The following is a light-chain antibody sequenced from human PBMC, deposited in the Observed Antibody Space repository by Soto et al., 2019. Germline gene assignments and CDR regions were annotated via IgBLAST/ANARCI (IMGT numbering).Light chain of an antibody. CDR2: AAS. V-gene: IGKV1-39*01. J-gene: IGKJ1*01. CDR3: QQNYITHPWT. Sequence: DVQMTQSPSSLSASFGDRVTITCRASQSIKKSLNWYQQKPGKAPKLLIFAASNLQSGVPSRFSGSGSGTDFTLTISSLQDEDFANYYCQQNYITHPWTFGPGTKVDIK. CDR1: QSIKKS.